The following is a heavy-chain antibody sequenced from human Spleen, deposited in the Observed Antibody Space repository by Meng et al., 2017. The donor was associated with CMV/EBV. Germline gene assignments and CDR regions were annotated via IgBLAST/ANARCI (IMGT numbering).Heavy chain of an antibody. CDR2: IFYSGST. D-gene: IGHD5-18*01. CDR3: ASLGYSYGPYFDY. V-gene: IGHV4-39*01. Sequence: SDTLSLTFTVSGCSISSSSYYWGWIRQPPGKGLECIGSIFYSGSTYYNPSLKSRVTISVDTSKNQFSLKLSSVSAADTAVYCCASLGYSYGPYFDYWGQGTLVTVSS. J-gene: IGHJ4*02. CDR1: GCSISSSSYY.